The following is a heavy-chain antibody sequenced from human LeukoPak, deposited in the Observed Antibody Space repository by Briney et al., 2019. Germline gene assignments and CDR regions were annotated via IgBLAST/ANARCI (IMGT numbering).Heavy chain of an antibody. CDR3: AKKSVPNTPPTFDY. D-gene: IGHD2-2*02. V-gene: IGHV3-23*01. CDR1: GFTFSSYA. CDR2: ISGGGDST. J-gene: IGHJ4*02. Sequence: GGSLRLSCAASGFTFSSYAMNWVRQAPGKGLEWVSAISGGGDSTYYADSVRGRFTISRDNSKNTLYLQMNSLRAEDTAVYYCAKKSVPNTPPTFDYWGQGTLVTVSS.